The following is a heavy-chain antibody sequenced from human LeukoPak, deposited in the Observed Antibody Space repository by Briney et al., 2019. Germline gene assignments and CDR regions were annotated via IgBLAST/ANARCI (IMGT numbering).Heavy chain of an antibody. CDR1: GFTFSSYE. J-gene: IGHJ6*03. CDR2: ISSSGSTI. CDR3: ASPTIPYYYYYMDV. D-gene: IGHD3-9*01. V-gene: IGHV3-48*03. Sequence: GGSLRLSCAASGFTFSSYEMNWVRQAPGKGLEWVSYISSSGSTIYYADSVKGRFTISRDNAKNSLYLQMNSLRAEDTAVYYCASPTIPYYYYYMDVWGKGTTVTVSS.